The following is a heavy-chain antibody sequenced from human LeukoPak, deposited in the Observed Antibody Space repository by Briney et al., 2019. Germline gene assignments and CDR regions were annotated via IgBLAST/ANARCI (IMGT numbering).Heavy chain of an antibody. CDR1: GFTFRTYA. D-gene: IGHD3-16*02. J-gene: IGHJ4*02. CDR3: ARGRPGRLGELSSDLDY. CDR2: ISDDGSNK. V-gene: IGHV3-30*04. Sequence: GGSLRLSCAASGFTFRTYAMNWVRQAPGKGLEWVAVISDDGSNKYYAESVKGQFTISRDNSKNTLYLQMNSLRAEDTAVYYCARGRPGRLGELSSDLDYWGQGTLVTVSS.